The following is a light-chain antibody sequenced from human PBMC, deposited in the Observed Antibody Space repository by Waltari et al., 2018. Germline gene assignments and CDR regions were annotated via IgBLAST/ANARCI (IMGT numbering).Light chain of an antibody. V-gene: IGKV3-11*01. Sequence: EIVLTQSPATLSLSPGERATLSCRASQTVSSYLAWYQQKPGQAPRLLIYDTSNRATGIPARFSGSGSGTDFTLTISSLEPEDFAVYFCQQCYNWPPEATFGPGTKVDIK. CDR1: QTVSSY. CDR2: DTS. J-gene: IGKJ3*01. CDR3: QQCYNWPPEAT.